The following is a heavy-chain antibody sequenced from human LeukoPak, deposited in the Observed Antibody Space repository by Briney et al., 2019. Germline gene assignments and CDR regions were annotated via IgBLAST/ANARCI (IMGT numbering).Heavy chain of an antibody. V-gene: IGHV3-23*01. CDR1: GFTFSSDA. CDR3: AKHRGNIGAVVYIYGPGGAFEI. J-gene: IGHJ3*02. Sequence: RRSLRLSCAASGFTFSSDAMSWVRQAPRKGLGWVSAISGSGGGTSYADSVKGRLTISRDNTKNTPYLQMNSLGAENTAVYYCAKHRGNIGAVVYIYGPGGAFEIWGRGTMVTVSS. CDR2: ISGSGGGT. D-gene: IGHD5-18*01.